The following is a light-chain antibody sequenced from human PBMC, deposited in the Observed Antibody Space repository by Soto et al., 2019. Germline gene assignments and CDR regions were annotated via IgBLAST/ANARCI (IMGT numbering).Light chain of an antibody. J-gene: IGKJ1*01. CDR2: GAS. CDR3: QQYGSSPWT. Sequence: ETVLTQSPGTLSLSPGERATLSCRASQSVNSNYLAWYQQKPGQAPRLLIFGASSRATGIPHRFSGGGSGTDFTLTISRLEPEDFAVYYCQQYGSSPWTFGQGTKVEVK. V-gene: IGKV3-20*01. CDR1: QSVNSNY.